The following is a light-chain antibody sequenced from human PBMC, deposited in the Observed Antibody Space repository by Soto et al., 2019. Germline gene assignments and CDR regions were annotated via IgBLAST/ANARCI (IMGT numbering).Light chain of an antibody. CDR1: SSNIGSNY. J-gene: IGLJ1*01. CDR2: SNN. V-gene: IGLV1-47*02. CDR3: ATWDDSLSGHYV. Sequence: QSVRTQPPSASGTPGQGVTISCSGSSSNIGSNYVCWYQHLPGSAPKLLIYSNNQRPSGVPDRFSGSKSGTSASLAISGLRSEDEADYYCATWDDSLSGHYVFGTGTKVTVL.